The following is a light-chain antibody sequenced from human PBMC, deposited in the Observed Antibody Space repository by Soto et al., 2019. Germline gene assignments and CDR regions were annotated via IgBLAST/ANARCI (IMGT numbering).Light chain of an antibody. J-gene: IGKJ3*01. CDR1: QGIANF. CDR2: GAS. V-gene: IGKV1-9*01. CDR3: QQLNSFPIP. Sequence: IPLTQSPSSLSASVGDRVTISCRASQGIANFLAWYQQKPGKAPKLLIYGASTLQSGVPSRFSGSGSGTDFTVTISSLQPEDFATYSCQQLNSFPIPFGPGTKVDIK.